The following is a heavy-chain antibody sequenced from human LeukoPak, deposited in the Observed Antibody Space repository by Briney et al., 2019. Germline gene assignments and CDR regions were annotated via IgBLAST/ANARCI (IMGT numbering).Heavy chain of an antibody. CDR2: IYYSGST. CDR1: GGSISSSSYY. Sequence: SETLFLTCTVSGGSISSSSYYWGWIRQPPGKGLEWIGSIYYSGSTYYNPSLKSRVTISVDTSKNQFSLKLSSVTAADTAVYYCARHMEYSGSYYGYWGQGTLVTVSS. J-gene: IGHJ4*02. D-gene: IGHD1-26*01. V-gene: IGHV4-39*01. CDR3: ARHMEYSGSYYGY.